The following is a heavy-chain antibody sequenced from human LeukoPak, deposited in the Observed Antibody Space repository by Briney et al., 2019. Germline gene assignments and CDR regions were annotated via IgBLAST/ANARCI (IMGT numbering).Heavy chain of an antibody. CDR3: ARERDGYNFRSYAFDI. CDR1: GYSFTSYW. Sequence: GESLKISCKGSGYSFTSYWIGWVRQMPGKGLEWMGIIYPGDSDTRYSPSFQGQVTISADKSISTAYLQWSSLKASDTAMYYCARERDGYNFRSYAFDIWGQGTMVTVSS. CDR2: IYPGDSDT. V-gene: IGHV5-51*01. D-gene: IGHD5-24*01. J-gene: IGHJ3*02.